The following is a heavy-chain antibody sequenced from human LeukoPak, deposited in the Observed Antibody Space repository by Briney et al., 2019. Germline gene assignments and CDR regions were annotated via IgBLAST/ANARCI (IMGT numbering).Heavy chain of an antibody. CDR1: GYRFTDYW. J-gene: IGHJ4*02. D-gene: IGHD2-15*01. CDR2: IFGGDSDI. CDR3: ARRGYCSGGTCSRVYHFDS. Sequence: GESLKISCKASGYRFTDYWIGWVRQMPGKGLEWMGIIFGGDSDIRYGPSFEGQVTFSADKSITTAYLQWSSLKASDTAIYYCARRGYCSGGTCSRVYHFDSWGQGTLVTVSS. V-gene: IGHV5-51*01.